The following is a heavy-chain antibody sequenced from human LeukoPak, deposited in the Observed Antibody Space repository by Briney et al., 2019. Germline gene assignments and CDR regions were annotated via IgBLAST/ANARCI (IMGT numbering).Heavy chain of an antibody. CDR1: GGTFSSYA. V-gene: IGHV1-69*13. CDR2: IIPIFGTA. Sequence: ASVKVSCKASGGTFSSYAISWVRQAPGHGLEWMGGIIPIFGTANYAQKFQGRVTITADESTSTAYVELSSLGSEDTAVYYCARDERERGAFDIWGQGTMVTVSS. CDR3: ARDERERGAFDI. J-gene: IGHJ3*02. D-gene: IGHD1-1*01.